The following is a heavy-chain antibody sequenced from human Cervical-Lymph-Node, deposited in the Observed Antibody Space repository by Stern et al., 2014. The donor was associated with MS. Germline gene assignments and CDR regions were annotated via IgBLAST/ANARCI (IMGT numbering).Heavy chain of an antibody. V-gene: IGHV4-59*11. J-gene: IGHJ1*01. Sequence: QLQLQESGPGLVKPSETLSHTCTVSGGSIRSHYWSWIRQPPGKGLEWTGYIHSSGSTNYKSSLKSRVTISVDTSKNQFSLNLNSVTAADTAVYYCARGAETATPWDFWGQGTLVTVSS. CDR1: GGSIRSHY. CDR2: IHSSGST. CDR3: ARGAETATPWDF. D-gene: IGHD5-24*01.